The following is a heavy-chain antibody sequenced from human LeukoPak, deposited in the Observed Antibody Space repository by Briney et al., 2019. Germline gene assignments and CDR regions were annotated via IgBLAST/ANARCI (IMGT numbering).Heavy chain of an antibody. Sequence: GGSLRLSCATSGFIFSSCAMSWVRQAPGKGLEWVSVISGSGGSTNYAESVKSRFTISRDNSKNTLYLQMNSLRVEDTAVYYCAKHRGRDGGYPFDYWGQGTLVTVSS. J-gene: IGHJ4*02. CDR1: GFIFSSCA. V-gene: IGHV3-23*01. D-gene: IGHD5-12*01. CDR2: ISGSGGST. CDR3: AKHRGRDGGYPFDY.